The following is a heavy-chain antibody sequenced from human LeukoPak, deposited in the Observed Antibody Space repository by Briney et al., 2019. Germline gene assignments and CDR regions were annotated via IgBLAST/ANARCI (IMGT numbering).Heavy chain of an antibody. CDR3: AREKVGAIDY. Sequence: WVRQPPGKGLEWVAVISYDGSNKYYADSVKGRFTISRDNSKNTLYLQMNSLRAEDTAVYYCAREKVGAIDYRGQGTLVTVS. CDR2: ISYDGSNK. D-gene: IGHD1-26*01. V-gene: IGHV3-30*03. J-gene: IGHJ4*02.